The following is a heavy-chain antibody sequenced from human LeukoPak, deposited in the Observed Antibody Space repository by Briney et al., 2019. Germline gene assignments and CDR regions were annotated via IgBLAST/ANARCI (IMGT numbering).Heavy chain of an antibody. Sequence: PETLSLTCAVYGGSFSGYYWSWIRQPPGKGLEWIGEINHSGSTNYNPSLKSRVTISVDTSKNQFSLKLSSVTAADTAVYYCARVRGPYYYDSSGYYGPFDYWGQGTPVTVSS. CDR1: GGSFSGYY. J-gene: IGHJ4*02. CDR2: INHSGST. V-gene: IGHV4-34*01. D-gene: IGHD3-22*01. CDR3: ARVRGPYYYDSSGYYGPFDY.